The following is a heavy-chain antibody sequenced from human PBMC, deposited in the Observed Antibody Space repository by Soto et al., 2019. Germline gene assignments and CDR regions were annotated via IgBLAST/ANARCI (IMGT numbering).Heavy chain of an antibody. D-gene: IGHD1-1*01. CDR3: TRGPRSTSTGTGAF. CDR2: INDDGIST. J-gene: IGHJ4*02. Sequence: GGSLRIPCAASGFTFSMYWMHWARQVPGKGPEWVSRINDDGISTNYADSVKGRFTISRDNAKNTLYLQMNALRVEDTAVYYCTRGPRSTSTGTGAFWGQGTLVTVSS. V-gene: IGHV3-74*01. CDR1: GFTFSMYW.